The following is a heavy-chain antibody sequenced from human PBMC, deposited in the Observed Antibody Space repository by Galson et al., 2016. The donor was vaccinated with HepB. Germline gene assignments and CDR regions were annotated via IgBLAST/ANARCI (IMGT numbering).Heavy chain of an antibody. CDR1: GDSISSGSNS. CDR3: ARHGFTVTQFPHPHWFDP. V-gene: IGHV4-39*01. CDR2: IYYTGST. Sequence: SETLSLTCSVSGDSISSGSNSWGWIRQPPGKDLEWIGTIYYTGSTYYNPSLKTRVTISVDTSKNQFSLKLRSVTAADTAVYYCARHGFTVTQFPHPHWFDPWGQGTLVTVSS. J-gene: IGHJ5*02. D-gene: IGHD4-17*01.